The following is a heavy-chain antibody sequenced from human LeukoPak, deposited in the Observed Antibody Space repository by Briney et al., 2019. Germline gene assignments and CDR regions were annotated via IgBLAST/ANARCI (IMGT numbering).Heavy chain of an antibody. V-gene: IGHV4-34*01. J-gene: IGHJ4*02. D-gene: IGHD3-3*01. CDR2: INHSGTT. CDR3: ARVPLRFLEPFDN. CDR1: GGSFKENY. Sequence: SETLSLTCAVSGGSFKENYWSWLRQPPGKGLEWIGEINHSGTTNYNPSLKSRVTMSLDTSKNQLSLKLNSVTAADTAVYYCARVPLRFLEPFDNWGQGTLVTVSS.